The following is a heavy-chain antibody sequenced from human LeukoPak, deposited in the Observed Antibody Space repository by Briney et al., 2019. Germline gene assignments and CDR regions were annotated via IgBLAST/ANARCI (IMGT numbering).Heavy chain of an antibody. CDR1: GFIFGDVG. Sequence: GGSLRLSCAGSGFIFGDVGMSGVRQAPGKGLEWVARIKTKAEGGTIDYAAPVKGRFIISRDDSEKRLDLQMSSLKSEDTGVYYCTTDLDYWGQGTLVTVSS. V-gene: IGHV3-15*01. CDR2: IKTKAEGGTI. CDR3: TTDLDY. J-gene: IGHJ4*02.